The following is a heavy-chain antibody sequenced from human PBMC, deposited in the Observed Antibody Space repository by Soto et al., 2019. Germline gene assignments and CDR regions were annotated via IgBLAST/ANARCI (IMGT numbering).Heavy chain of an antibody. J-gene: IGHJ4*02. CDR3: ARDHPADSFSWYGQFDS. D-gene: IGHD6-13*01. CDR2: MYGGGST. V-gene: IGHV3-66*01. Sequence: GGSLRLSCVASGFSLTTNYMSWVRQAPGKGLEWVSIMYGGGSTNYADSVRGRFTISRDNSKSTLYLQMDDLRVEDTAVYYCARDHPADSFSWYGQFDSWGQGTLVTVSS. CDR1: GFSLTTNY.